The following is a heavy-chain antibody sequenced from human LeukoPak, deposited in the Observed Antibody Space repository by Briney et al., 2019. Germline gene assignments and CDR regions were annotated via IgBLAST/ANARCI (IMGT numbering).Heavy chain of an antibody. D-gene: IGHD3-10*01. J-gene: IGHJ5*02. CDR2: MNPNSGNT. V-gene: IGHV1-8*01. Sequence: ASVKVSCKASGYTFTSYDINWVRQATGQGLEWMGRMNPNSGNTGYAQKFQGRVTMTRNTSISTAYMELSSLRSEDTAVYYCARDMVRGVNNWFDPWGQGTLVTVSS. CDR1: GYTFTSYD. CDR3: ARDMVRGVNNWFDP.